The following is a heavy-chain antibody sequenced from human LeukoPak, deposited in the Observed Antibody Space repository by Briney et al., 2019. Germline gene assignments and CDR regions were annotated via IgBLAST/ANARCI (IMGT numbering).Heavy chain of an antibody. Sequence: PGTSLRLSCAASGFTFSSYGLQWVRQAPGKGLEWVAVISYDGSNKYYADSVKRRFTISRDNSKNTLYLEMNSLRAEDTAVYYCAKTYYDLWSGDYDHWGQGSLVTVSS. CDR3: AKTYYDLWSGDYDH. CDR2: ISYDGSNK. D-gene: IGHD3-3*01. CDR1: GFTFSSYG. J-gene: IGHJ4*02. V-gene: IGHV3-30*18.